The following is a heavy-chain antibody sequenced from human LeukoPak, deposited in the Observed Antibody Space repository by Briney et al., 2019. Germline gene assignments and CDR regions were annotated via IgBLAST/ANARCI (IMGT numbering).Heavy chain of an antibody. CDR1: GFTFSSYS. J-gene: IGHJ4*02. D-gene: IGHD3-3*01. V-gene: IGHV3-48*01. CDR3: ARAKGALVSGYYFDY. Sequence: GGSLRLSCAASGFTFSSYSMNWVRQAPGKGLEWVSYISSSSSTTYYADSVKGRFTISRDNAKNSLYLQMNSLRAEDTAVYYCARAKGALVSGYYFDYWGQGTLVTVSS. CDR2: ISSSSSTT.